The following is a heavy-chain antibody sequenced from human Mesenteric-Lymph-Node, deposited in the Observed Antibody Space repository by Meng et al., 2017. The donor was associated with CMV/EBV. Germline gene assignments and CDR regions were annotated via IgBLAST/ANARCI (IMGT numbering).Heavy chain of an antibody. D-gene: IGHD3-22*01. CDR1: GFTFSSYA. J-gene: IGHJ4*02. CDR3: AKAYYYESSGMHF. V-gene: IGHV3-23*01. CDR2: ISGSGGTT. Sequence: GGSLRLSCAASGFTFSSYAMSWVRQAPGKGLHYISAISGSGGTTYHANSVKGRFTISRDNSKNTMYLQMNSLRVEDTAVYYCAKAYYYESSGMHFWGQGTLVTVSS.